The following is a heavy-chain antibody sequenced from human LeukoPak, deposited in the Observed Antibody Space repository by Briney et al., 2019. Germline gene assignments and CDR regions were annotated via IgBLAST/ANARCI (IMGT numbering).Heavy chain of an antibody. CDR2: ISSSSSYI. V-gene: IGHV3-21*01. CDR1: GFTFSSYS. D-gene: IGHD3-22*01. J-gene: IGHJ4*02. CDR3: ARDSVSPTYYYDSSGYGY. Sequence: GSLRLSCAASGFTFSSYSMNWVRQAPGKGLEWVSSISSSSSYIYYADSVKGRFTISRDNAKNSLYLQMNSLRAEDTAVYYCARDSVSPTYYYDSSGYGYWGQGTLVTVSS.